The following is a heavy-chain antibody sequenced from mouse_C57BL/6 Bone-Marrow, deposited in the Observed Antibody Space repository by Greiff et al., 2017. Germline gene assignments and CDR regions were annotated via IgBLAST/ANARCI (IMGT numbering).Heavy chain of an antibody. CDR1: GFTFSSYG. D-gene: IGHD2-2*01. J-gene: IGHJ2*01. V-gene: IGHV5-6*01. CDR3: ARQRGCYGYDGGYYFDY. Sequence: EVMLVESGGDLVKPGGSLKLSCAASGFTFSSYGMSWVRQTPDKRLEWVATISSGGSYTYYPDSVKGRFTISRDNAKHTLYLQRSRLKSEDTAMYYGARQRGCYGYDGGYYFDYWGQGTTLTVSS. CDR2: ISSGGSYT.